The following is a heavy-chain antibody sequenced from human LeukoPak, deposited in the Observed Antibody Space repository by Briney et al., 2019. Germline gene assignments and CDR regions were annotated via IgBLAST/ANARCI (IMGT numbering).Heavy chain of an antibody. J-gene: IGHJ4*02. V-gene: IGHV4-30-4*08. CDR2: FYYSGST. Sequence: PSETLSLTCTVSGGSISSVDYYWSWIRQPPGKGLEWIGYFYYSGSTYYNPSLKSRVTIAIDTSKNQFSLKLSSVTAADTAVYYCARGRISYQRAPYYFDYWGQGTLVTVSS. D-gene: IGHD2-2*01. CDR1: GGSISSVDYY. CDR3: ARGRISYQRAPYYFDY.